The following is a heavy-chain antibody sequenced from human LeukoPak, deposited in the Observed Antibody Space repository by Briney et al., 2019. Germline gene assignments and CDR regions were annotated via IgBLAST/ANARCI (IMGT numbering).Heavy chain of an antibody. D-gene: IGHD4-17*01. Sequence: SQTLSLTCTVSGGPISSGSYYWGWIRQPPGTGLEWIGSIYYSGNTYYNPSLKSRVTISVDTSKNQFSLELNSVTAADTAVYYCARHATVTSFTFAHWGQGTLVTVSS. V-gene: IGHV4-39*01. CDR3: ARHATVTSFTFAH. J-gene: IGHJ4*02. CDR2: IYYSGNT. CDR1: GGPISSGSYY.